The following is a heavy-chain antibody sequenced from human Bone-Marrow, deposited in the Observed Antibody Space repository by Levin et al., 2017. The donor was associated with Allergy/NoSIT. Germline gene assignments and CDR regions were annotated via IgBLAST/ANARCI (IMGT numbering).Heavy chain of an antibody. J-gene: IGHJ4*02. V-gene: IGHV4-34*01. Sequence: SQTLSLTCAVYGGSFSGYYWSWIRPPPGKGLEWIGEINHSGSTNYNPSLKSRVTISVDTSKNQSSLKLSSVTAADTAVYYCARDPPSTAIAVAGTRGGFDYWGQGTLVTVSS. CDR1: GGSFSGYY. D-gene: IGHD6-19*01. CDR2: INHSGST. CDR3: ARDPPSTAIAVAGTRGGFDY.